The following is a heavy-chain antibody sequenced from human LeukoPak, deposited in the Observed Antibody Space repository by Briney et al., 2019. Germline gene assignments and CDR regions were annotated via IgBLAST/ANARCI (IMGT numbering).Heavy chain of an antibody. CDR1: GGSFSGYY. V-gene: IGHV4-34*01. Sequence: PWETLSVTCAVYGGSFSGYYWSWIRQPPGKGLEWIGEINHSGSTNYNPSLKSRVTISVDTSKNQFSLKLSSVTAADTAVYYCARHSGIAVNDYWGQGTLVTVSS. J-gene: IGHJ4*02. D-gene: IGHD6-19*01. CDR3: ARHSGIAVNDY. CDR2: INHSGST.